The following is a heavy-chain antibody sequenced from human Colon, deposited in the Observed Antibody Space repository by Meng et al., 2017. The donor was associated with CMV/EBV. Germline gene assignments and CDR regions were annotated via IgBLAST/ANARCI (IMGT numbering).Heavy chain of an antibody. V-gene: IGHV1-69*05. CDR3: ARGLGTPT. J-gene: IGHJ4*02. CDR1: GGTFSSYG. Sequence: SVKVSCKTSGGTFSSYGVIWVRQAPGQGLEWMGGIIPMFGRTNYAEKFQGRVSIATDESTSTVYMELSSLRSEDTAVYYCARGLGTPTWGQGTLVTVSS. CDR2: IIPMFGRT. D-gene: IGHD1-14*01.